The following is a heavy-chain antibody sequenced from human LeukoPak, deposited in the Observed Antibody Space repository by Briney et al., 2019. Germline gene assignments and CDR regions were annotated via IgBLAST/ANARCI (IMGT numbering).Heavy chain of an antibody. J-gene: IGHJ4*02. V-gene: IGHV4-59*01. CDR2: IYYSGST. CDR1: GGSISSYY. D-gene: IGHD6-6*01. Sequence: PSETLSLTCTVSGGSISSYYWSWIRQPPGKGLEWIGYIYYSGSTNYNPSLKSRVTISVDTSKNQFSLKLSSVTAADTAVYCCARVEPISKYSSSHGEFDYWGQGTLVTVSS. CDR3: ARVEPISKYSSSHGEFDY.